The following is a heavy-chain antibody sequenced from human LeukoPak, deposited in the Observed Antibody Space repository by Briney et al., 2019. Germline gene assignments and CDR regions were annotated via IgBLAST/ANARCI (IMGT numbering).Heavy chain of an antibody. CDR1: GGSISSSGHS. CDR3: ARIAVVAGCSVGTCYLDY. CDR2: IYSSGST. V-gene: IGHV4-39*07. Sequence: KASETLSLTCAVSGGSISSSGHSWGWIRQPPGKGLEFIGTIYSSGSTYFNPSLKSRVTMSIHTSKNQFSLKLSSVTAADTAVYYCARIAVVAGCSVGTCYLDYWGQGTLVTVSS. D-gene: IGHD2-15*01. J-gene: IGHJ4*02.